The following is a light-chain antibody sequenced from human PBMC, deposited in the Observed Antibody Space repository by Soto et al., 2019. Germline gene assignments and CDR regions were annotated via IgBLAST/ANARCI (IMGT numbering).Light chain of an antibody. CDR1: SSDVGGYNY. CDR3: CSYAGT. V-gene: IGLV2-11*01. Sequence: QSVLTQPRSVSGSPGQSVTISCTGSSSDVGGYNYVSWYQHHPAKAPKLIMYDVSRRPSGVPDRFSGSKSGDTASLTISGLQAEDEADYFCCSYAGTFGGGTKVTVL. CDR2: DVS. J-gene: IGLJ2*01.